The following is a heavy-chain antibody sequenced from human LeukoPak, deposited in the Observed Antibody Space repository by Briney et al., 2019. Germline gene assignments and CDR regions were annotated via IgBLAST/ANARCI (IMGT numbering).Heavy chain of an antibody. D-gene: IGHD2-15*01. CDR2: INHSGSA. V-gene: IGHV4-34*01. CDR3: ARLIDLVVVAAYDY. J-gene: IGHJ4*02. CDR1: GGSFSGYY. Sequence: PSETLSLTCAVYGGSFSGYYWSWIRQPPGKGLEWIGEINHSGSANYNPSLKSRVTISVDTSKNQFSLKLRSVTAADTAVYYCARLIDLVVVAAYDYWGQGTLVTVSS.